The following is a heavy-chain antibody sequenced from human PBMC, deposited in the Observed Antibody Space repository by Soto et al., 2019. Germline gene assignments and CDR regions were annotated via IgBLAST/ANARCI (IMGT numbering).Heavy chain of an antibody. Sequence: PSETFLPTSDVYVGSFRGHYCTWIRQPPGKGLAWIVEINHSGNTNANPSLPSRDTISVDTSKTHFSLKLRSVPAPATAVDYCARGITMIVAVQGVAPDKYYFDSWGQGGLVTVAS. J-gene: IGHJ4*02. V-gene: IGHV4-34*01. CDR3: ARGITMIVAVQGVAPDKYYFDS. CDR1: VGSFRGHY. CDR2: INHSGNT. D-gene: IGHD3-22*01.